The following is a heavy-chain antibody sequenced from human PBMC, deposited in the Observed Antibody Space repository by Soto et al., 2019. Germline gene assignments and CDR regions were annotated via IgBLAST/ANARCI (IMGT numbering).Heavy chain of an antibody. J-gene: IGHJ4*02. CDR1: GFPFSSYW. V-gene: IGHV3-7*01. CDR3: ARIGYSSSSFDY. Sequence: GGSLRLSCAASGFPFSSYWMTWARQAPGKGLEWVANIKQDGSVKYYVGSVKGRFTISRDNAKNSLYLQMNSLRAEDTAVYFCARIGYSSSSFDYWGQGTMVTVSS. CDR2: IKQDGSVK. D-gene: IGHD6-6*01.